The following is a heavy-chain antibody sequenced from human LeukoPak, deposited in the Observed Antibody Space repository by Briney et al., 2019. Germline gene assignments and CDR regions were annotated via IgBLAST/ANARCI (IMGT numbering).Heavy chain of an antibody. V-gene: IGHV4-39*07. CDR2: IYYSGST. J-gene: IGHJ4*02. CDR1: GASISSVGYY. Sequence: SETLSLTCTVSGASISSVGYYWNWIRQPPGKGLEWIGSIYYSGSTYYNPSLKSRVTISVDTSKNQFSLKLSSVTAADTAVYYCARFPPHPKITFGGVADYWGQGTLVTVSS. D-gene: IGHD3-16*01. CDR3: ARFPPHPKITFGGVADY.